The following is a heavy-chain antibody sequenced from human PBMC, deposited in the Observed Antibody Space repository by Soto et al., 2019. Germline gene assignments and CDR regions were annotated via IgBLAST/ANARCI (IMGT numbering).Heavy chain of an antibody. D-gene: IGHD6-13*01. V-gene: IGHV4-31*03. CDR2: IYYSGST. Sequence: SETLSLTCTVSGGSISSGGYYWSWFRQHPGKGLEWIGYIYYSGSTYYNPSLKSRVTISVDTSKNQFSLKLSSVTAAHKAVYYCARVQEGSSPSDGMDVWGQGTTVTVSS. J-gene: IGHJ6*02. CDR1: GGSISSGGYY. CDR3: ARVQEGSSPSDGMDV.